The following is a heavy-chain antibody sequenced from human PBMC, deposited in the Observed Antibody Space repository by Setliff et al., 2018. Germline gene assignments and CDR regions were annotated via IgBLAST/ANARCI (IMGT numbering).Heavy chain of an antibody. CDR1: GGSISSGSYY. CDR3: ARDEYYGSGSPLDF. D-gene: IGHD3-10*01. Sequence: KTSETLSLTCTVSGGSISSGSYYWSWIRQPAGSGLEWIGHIYTSGSTNYNPSLKSRVTISVDTSKNQFSLKLNSVTAADTAVYYCARDEYYGSGSPLDFWGQGTVVTVSS. CDR2: IYTSGST. J-gene: IGHJ4*02. V-gene: IGHV4-61*09.